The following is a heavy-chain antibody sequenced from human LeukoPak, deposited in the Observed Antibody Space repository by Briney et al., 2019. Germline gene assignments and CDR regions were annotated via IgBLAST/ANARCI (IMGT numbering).Heavy chain of an antibody. V-gene: IGHV4-4*07. CDR1: GGSINSYY. J-gene: IGHJ4*02. CDR3: ARESNSNVDY. Sequence: SETLSVTCTVSGGSINSYYWSWIRQPAGNGLEWIGRIYTSGSTNYNPSLKSRVTMSVDTSKNQFSLKLSSVTAADTAVYYCARESNSNVDYWGQGTLVTVSS. CDR2: IYTSGST. D-gene: IGHD2/OR15-2a*01.